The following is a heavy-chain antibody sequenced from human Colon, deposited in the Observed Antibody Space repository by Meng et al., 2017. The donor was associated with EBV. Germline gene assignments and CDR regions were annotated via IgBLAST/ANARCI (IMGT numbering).Heavy chain of an antibody. V-gene: IGHV1-18*01. Sequence: QVHLPQSGAGVKKPGASVRVSCEASGYTFASYGIRWLRQAPGQGLEWMGWFVNNVDTYSAQKFQGRVTMTTDTHTSTAFMELRSLRSDDTAVYYCARGTPGRSYSDYWGQGTLVTVSS. CDR2: FVNNVDT. CDR3: ARGTPGRSYSDY. J-gene: IGHJ4*02. CDR1: GYTFASYG. D-gene: IGHD3-10*01.